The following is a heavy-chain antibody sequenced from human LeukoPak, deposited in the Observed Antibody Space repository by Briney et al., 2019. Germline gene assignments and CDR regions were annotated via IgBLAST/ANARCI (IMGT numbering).Heavy chain of an antibody. Sequence: GGSLRLSCAASGFTFSSYAMTCVRQAPGKGLEWVSAITGGGTATYYADSAKGRFTISRDNSKNTLYLQMNSLRAEDTAVYYGAKGQQWLDYWGQGTLVTVSS. CDR3: AKGQQWLDY. D-gene: IGHD6-19*01. V-gene: IGHV3-23*01. CDR2: ITGGGTAT. CDR1: GFTFSSYA. J-gene: IGHJ4*02.